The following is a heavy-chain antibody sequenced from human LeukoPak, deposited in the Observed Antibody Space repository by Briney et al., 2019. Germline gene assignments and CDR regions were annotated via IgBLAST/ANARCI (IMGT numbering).Heavy chain of an antibody. D-gene: IGHD3-16*02. Sequence: ASVKVSCKASGYTFTSYAMHWVRQAPGQRLEWMGWINAGNGNTKYSQKFQGRVTMTEDTSTDTAYMELSSLRSEDTAVYYCATDEAANYDYVWGSYRYNFNYWGQGTLVTVSS. CDR3: ATDEAANYDYVWGSYRYNFNY. V-gene: IGHV1-3*01. J-gene: IGHJ4*02. CDR2: INAGNGNT. CDR1: GYTFTSYA.